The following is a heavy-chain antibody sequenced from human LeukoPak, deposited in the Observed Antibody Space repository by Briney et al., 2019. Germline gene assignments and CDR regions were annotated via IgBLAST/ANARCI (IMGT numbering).Heavy chain of an antibody. CDR3: ARAITPGIAGAGSDY. Sequence: ASVKVSCKASGYTFTSYGISWVRQAPGQGREWMGWISAYSGNTNYAQKLQGRVTMTTDTSTSTAYMELRSLRSDDTAVYYCARAITPGIAGAGSDYWGQGTLVTVSS. CDR1: GYTFTSYG. CDR2: ISAYSGNT. V-gene: IGHV1-18*01. J-gene: IGHJ4*02. D-gene: IGHD6-19*01.